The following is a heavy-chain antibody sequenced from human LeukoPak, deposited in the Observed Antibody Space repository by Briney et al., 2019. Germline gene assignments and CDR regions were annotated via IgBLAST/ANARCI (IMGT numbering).Heavy chain of an antibody. Sequence: GGSLRLSCAASGFTFSSYAMSWVRQAPGKGLEWVSAISGSGGSTYYADSVKGRFTISRDNSKNTLYLQMNSLRAEDTAVYYCAKVRLLRYFDWLLPPPDYWGQGTLVTVSS. CDR1: GFTFSSYA. V-gene: IGHV3-23*01. J-gene: IGHJ4*02. D-gene: IGHD3-9*01. CDR2: ISGSGGST. CDR3: AKVRLLRYFDWLLPPPDY.